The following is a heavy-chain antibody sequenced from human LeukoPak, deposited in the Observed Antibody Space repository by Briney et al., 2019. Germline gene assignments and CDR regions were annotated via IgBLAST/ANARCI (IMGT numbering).Heavy chain of an antibody. CDR1: GGSISSYY. V-gene: IGHV4-4*07. D-gene: IGHD6-13*01. CDR3: ARAVAAGTSGWFDP. Sequence: PSETLSLTCTVSGGSISSYYWSWIRQPAGKGLEWIGRIHTSGSTNYNPSLKSRVTMSVDTSKNQLSLKLSSVTAADTAVYYCARAVAAGTSGWFDPWGQGTLVTVSS. CDR2: IHTSGST. J-gene: IGHJ5*02.